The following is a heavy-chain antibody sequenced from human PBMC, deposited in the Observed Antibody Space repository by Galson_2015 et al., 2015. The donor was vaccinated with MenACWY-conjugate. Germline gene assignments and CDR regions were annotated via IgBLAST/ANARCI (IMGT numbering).Heavy chain of an antibody. CDR3: ARGQWFGELLTYYLDY. J-gene: IGHJ4*02. CDR2: ISITSSTI. V-gene: IGHV3-48*02. CDR1: GFTFSDYT. D-gene: IGHD3-10*01. Sequence: SLRLSCAASGFTFSDYTMNWVRQAPGKGLEWVSYISITSSTIYYADSVKGRFTISRDNAKKSLYLQMNSLRDEDTAVYYCARGQWFGELLTYYLDYWGQGTLVTVSS.